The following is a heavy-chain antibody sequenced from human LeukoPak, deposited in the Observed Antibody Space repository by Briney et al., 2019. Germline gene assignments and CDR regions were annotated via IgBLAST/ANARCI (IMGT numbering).Heavy chain of an antibody. V-gene: IGHV1-69*01. CDR3: AKGGYQLHEGLGFDP. CDR2: IIPIFGTA. J-gene: IGHJ5*02. CDR1: GGTFSSYA. Sequence: SVKVSCKASGGTFSSYAISWVRQAPGQGLEWMGGIIPIFGTANYAQKFQGRVTITADESTSTAYMELSSLRSEDTAVYYCAKGGYQLHEGLGFDPWGQGTLVTVSS. D-gene: IGHD2-2*01.